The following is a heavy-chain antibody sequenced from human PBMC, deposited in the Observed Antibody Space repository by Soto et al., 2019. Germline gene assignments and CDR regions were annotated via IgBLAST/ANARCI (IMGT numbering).Heavy chain of an antibody. J-gene: IGHJ4*02. CDR3: TARGPFLIGD. CDR2: ISSSSRNI. CDR1: GFTLSSYS. D-gene: IGHD3-3*01. Sequence: GGSLRLSCAASGFTLSSYSMSWVRQAPGKGLEWVSSISSSSRNIYYADSVKGRFTISRDNAKNSLYLQMNSLGAEDTAVYYCTARGPFLIGDWGQGTRVTVSS. V-gene: IGHV3-21*03.